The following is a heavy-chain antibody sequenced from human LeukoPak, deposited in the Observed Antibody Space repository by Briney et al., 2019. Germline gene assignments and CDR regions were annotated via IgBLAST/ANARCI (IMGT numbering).Heavy chain of an antibody. CDR1: GGSISSYY. V-gene: IGHV4-59*08. CDR3: ARVPSGWRFDY. J-gene: IGHJ4*02. CDR2: IYYSGST. D-gene: IGHD6-19*01. Sequence: PSETLSLTCTVSGGSISSYYWSWIRQPPGKGLEWIGYIYYSGSTYYNPSLKSRVTISVDTSKNQFSLKLSSVTAADTAVYYCARVPSGWRFDYWGQGTLVTVSS.